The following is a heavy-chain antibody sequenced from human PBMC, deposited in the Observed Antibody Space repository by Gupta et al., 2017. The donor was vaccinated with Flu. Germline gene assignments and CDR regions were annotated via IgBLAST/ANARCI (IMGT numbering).Heavy chain of an antibody. V-gene: IGHV4-39*01. Sequence: QLQLQESGPGLVKPSETLSLTCSVSGVSISSYTYYWGWIRQPPGKGLEWIGTVYYSGSASYSGSTYYNPSLKSRVTISVDTSKNQFSLKVTSVTAADTAIYYCARQEDYYGSGLEGESAFDMWGQGTMVTVSS. CDR2: VYYSGSASYSGST. CDR3: ARQEDYYGSGLEGESAFDM. CDR1: GVSISSYTYY. J-gene: IGHJ3*02. D-gene: IGHD3-10*01.